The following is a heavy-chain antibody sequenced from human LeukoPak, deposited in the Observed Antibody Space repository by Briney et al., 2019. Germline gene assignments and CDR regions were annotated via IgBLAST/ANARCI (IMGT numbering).Heavy chain of an antibody. V-gene: IGHV4-31*03. CDR2: ISYIGTI. CDR3: ARHSPKNYDFWSGTTALYYYYGMDV. J-gene: IGHJ6*02. D-gene: IGHD3-3*01. CDR1: GGSISSGGYY. Sequence: PSQTLSLTCTVSGGSISSGGYYWSWIRQHPGKGLEWIGYISYIGTIYYNPSLKSRVTISVDTSKNQFSLKLNSVTAADTAMYYCARHSPKNYDFWSGTTALYYYYGMDVWGQGTTVTVSS.